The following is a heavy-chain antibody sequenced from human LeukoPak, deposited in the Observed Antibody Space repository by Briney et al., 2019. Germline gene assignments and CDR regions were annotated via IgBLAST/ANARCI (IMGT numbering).Heavy chain of an antibody. D-gene: IGHD2-21*02. CDR1: GFTFSSSW. Sequence: PGGSLRLSCAVSGFTFSSSWMAWVRQAPGKGLEWVANIKQDGSEKYYVDSVKGRFTISRDNAKDSLYLQMNSLRAEDTALYYCAKDTTGILDYWGQGTLVTVSS. CDR2: IKQDGSEK. J-gene: IGHJ4*02. CDR3: AKDTTGILDY. V-gene: IGHV3-7*01.